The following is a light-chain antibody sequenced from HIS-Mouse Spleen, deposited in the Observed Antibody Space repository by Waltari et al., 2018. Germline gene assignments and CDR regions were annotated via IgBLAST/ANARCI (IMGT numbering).Light chain of an antibody. CDR2: EGS. V-gene: IGLV2-23*01. J-gene: IGLJ3*02. CDR1: SSDVGSYNL. Sequence: QSALTQPASVSGSPGQSITISCTGTSSDVGSYNLFPLYQQHPGQAPKLMLYEGSKRPSGVSNRFSGSKSGNTASLTISGLQAEDEADYYSCSYAGSSTWVFGGGTKLTVL. CDR3: CSYAGSSTWV.